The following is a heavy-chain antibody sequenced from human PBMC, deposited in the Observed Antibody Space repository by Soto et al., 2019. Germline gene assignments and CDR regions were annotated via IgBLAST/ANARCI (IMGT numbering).Heavy chain of an antibody. CDR3: TSSRLTGIPVTWPLNSYFDY. D-gene: IGHD1-20*01. CDR2: INHSGST. J-gene: IGHJ4*02. CDR1: GGSFSGYY. V-gene: IGHV4-34*01. Sequence: PSETLSLTCAVYGGSFSGYYWSWIRQPPGKGLEWIGEINHSGSTNYNPSLKSRVTISVDTSKNQFSLKLSSVTAADTAVYYCTSSRLTGIPVTWPLNSYFDYWGQGTLVTVSS.